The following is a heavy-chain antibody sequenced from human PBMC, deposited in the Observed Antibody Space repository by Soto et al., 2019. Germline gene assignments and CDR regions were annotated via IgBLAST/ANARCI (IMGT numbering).Heavy chain of an antibody. V-gene: IGHV4-30-4*01. CDR2: IYYTGRT. CDR3: AREGSSSPEYFDF. Sequence: SETLSVTCSVSGGSIGSDDYYWTWIRQPPGEGLEWIGYIYYTGRTSSTPSLESRVTISIDTSKNQFSLKLSSVSAADTAVYYCAREGSSSPEYFDFWGPGTLVTVSS. CDR1: GGSIGSDDYY. D-gene: IGHD2-15*01. J-gene: IGHJ4*02.